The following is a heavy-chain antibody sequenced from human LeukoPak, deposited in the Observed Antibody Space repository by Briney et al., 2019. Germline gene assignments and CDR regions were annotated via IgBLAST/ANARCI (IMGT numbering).Heavy chain of an antibody. J-gene: IGHJ4*02. V-gene: IGHV4-4*07. CDR2: MYVSGNT. CDR3: ARDTAGGSYYNVFDL. Sequence: SETLSLTCTVFGGSISHYYWSWIRQSAGRGLEWIGRMYVSGNTNYNPSLKSRVTLPLETSKNQFSLRLNSVTAADTAVYYCARDTAGGSYYNVFDLWGRGTLVVVSS. CDR1: GGSISHYY. D-gene: IGHD1-26*01.